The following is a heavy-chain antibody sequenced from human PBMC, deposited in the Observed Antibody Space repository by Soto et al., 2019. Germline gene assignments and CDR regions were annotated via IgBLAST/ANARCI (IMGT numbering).Heavy chain of an antibody. CDR2: ISGSGGST. CDR1: GFTFSSYA. V-gene: IGHV3-23*01. J-gene: IGHJ5*02. CDR3: AKAAVYCGGDCYSSWFDP. Sequence: GGSLRLSCAASGFTFSSYAMSWVRQAPGKGLEWVSAISGSGGSTYYADSVKGRFTISRDNSKNTLYLQMNSLRAEDTAVYYCAKAAVYCGGDCYSSWFDPWGQGTLVTVSS. D-gene: IGHD2-21*02.